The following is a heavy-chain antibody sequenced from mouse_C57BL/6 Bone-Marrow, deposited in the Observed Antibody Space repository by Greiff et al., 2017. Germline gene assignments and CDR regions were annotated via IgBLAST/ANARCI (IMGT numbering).Heavy chain of an antibody. V-gene: IGHV5-17*01. Sequence: DVQLVESGGGLVKPGASLKLSCTASGFTFTDYGMHWVRQAPEKGLEWIAYISPGSSTIYYADTVKGRFTISRDNAKNTLFLQMTSLRSEDTAMYYCARPYDYDVWFAYWGQGTMVTVSA. CDR2: ISPGSSTI. D-gene: IGHD2-4*01. CDR3: ARPYDYDVWFAY. J-gene: IGHJ3*01. CDR1: GFTFTDYG.